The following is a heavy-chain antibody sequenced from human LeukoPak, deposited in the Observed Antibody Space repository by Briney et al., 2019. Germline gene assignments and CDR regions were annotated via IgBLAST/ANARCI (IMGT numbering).Heavy chain of an antibody. CDR3: ARGTSRSFFFDY. J-gene: IGHJ4*02. Sequence: ASVKVSCKASGYTFTGYYMHWVRQAPGQGREWMGWINPNSGGTNYSPKFQGGVTMTRHSSISKAYMELSRLRSDATAVYYCARGTSRSFFFDYWGQGTLVTVSS. CDR2: INPNSGGT. D-gene: IGHD6-6*01. CDR1: GYTFTGYY. V-gene: IGHV1-2*02.